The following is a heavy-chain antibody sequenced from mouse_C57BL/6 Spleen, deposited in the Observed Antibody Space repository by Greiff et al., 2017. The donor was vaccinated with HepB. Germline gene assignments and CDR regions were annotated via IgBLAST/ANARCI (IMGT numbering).Heavy chain of an antibody. CDR2: IYPGSGNT. V-gene: IGHV1-76*01. Sequence: QVHVKHSGAELVRPGASVKLSCKASGYTFTDYYINWVKQRPGQGLEWIARIYPGSGNTYYNEKFKGKATLTAEKSSSTAYMQLSSLTSEDSAVYFCARWREDDYDGPPFDYWGQGTTLTVSS. J-gene: IGHJ2*01. CDR3: ARWREDDYDGPPFDY. CDR1: GYTFTDYY. D-gene: IGHD2-4*01.